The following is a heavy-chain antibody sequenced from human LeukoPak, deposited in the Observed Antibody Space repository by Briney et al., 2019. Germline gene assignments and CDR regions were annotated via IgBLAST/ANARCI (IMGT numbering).Heavy chain of an antibody. CDR1: GYTFTSYG. CDR3: ARAYTYYYGSGDNWFDP. Sequence: ASVKVSCKASGYTFTSYGISWVRQAPGQGLEWTGWMSAYNGNTNYAQKLQGRVTMTTDTSTSTAYMELRSLRSDDTAVYYCARAYTYYYGSGDNWFDPWGQGTLVTVSS. D-gene: IGHD3-10*01. J-gene: IGHJ5*02. V-gene: IGHV1-18*01. CDR2: MSAYNGNT.